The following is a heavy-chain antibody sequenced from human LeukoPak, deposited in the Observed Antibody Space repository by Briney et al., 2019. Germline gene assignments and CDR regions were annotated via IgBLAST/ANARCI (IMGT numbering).Heavy chain of an antibody. J-gene: IGHJ3*02. D-gene: IGHD2-2*01. CDR3: ARPTPDGDIVVVPAASWAFDI. CDR1: GGSISSSSYY. CDR2: IYYSGST. V-gene: IGHV4-39*01. Sequence: SETLSLTCTVSGGSISSSSYYWGWIRQPPGKGLEWIGSIYYSGSTYYNPSLKSRVTISVDTSKNQFSLKLSSVTAADTAVYYCARPTPDGDIVVVPAASWAFDIWGQGTMVTVSS.